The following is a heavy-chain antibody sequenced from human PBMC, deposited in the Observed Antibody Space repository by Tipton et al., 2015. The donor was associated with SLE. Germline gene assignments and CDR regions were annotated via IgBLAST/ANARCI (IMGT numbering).Heavy chain of an antibody. D-gene: IGHD5-12*01. CDR2: IHHSGST. V-gene: IGHV4-30-2*02. CDR3: ANDYGGSRGYDNCFDP. J-gene: IGHJ5*02. Sequence: TLSLTCAVSGGSITIGGYSWSWIRQPPGKGLEWIGYIHHSGSTNYNPSLKSRVTISADTSKNQFSLKVSSVTAADSAVYYCANDYGGSRGYDNCFDPWGQGILVTVSS. CDR1: GGSITIGGYS.